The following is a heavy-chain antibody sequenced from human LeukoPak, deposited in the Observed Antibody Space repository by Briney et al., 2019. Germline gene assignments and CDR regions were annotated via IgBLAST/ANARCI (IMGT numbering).Heavy chain of an antibody. Sequence: GGSLRLSCAASGFAFSSYWMSWVRQAPGKGLEWVATIRQDGIEKYDVDSVKGRFTISRDNAKNSLYLQMKSLRGEDTAVYYCARAGWELPEGFDYWGQGTLVTVSS. CDR3: ARAGWELPEGFDY. J-gene: IGHJ4*02. CDR1: GFAFSSYW. V-gene: IGHV3-7*01. D-gene: IGHD1-26*01. CDR2: IRQDGIEK.